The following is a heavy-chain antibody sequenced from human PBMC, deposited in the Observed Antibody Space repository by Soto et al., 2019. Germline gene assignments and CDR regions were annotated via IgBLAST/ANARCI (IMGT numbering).Heavy chain of an antibody. CDR2: ITGNAANT. CDR1: RFTFGGYA. CDR3: AKAARDCGGDCYSSCFDS. J-gene: IGHJ4*02. D-gene: IGHD2-21*02. V-gene: IGHV3-23*01. Sequence: PGGSLRLSCSASRFTFGGYAMSWVRQAPGKGLEWVSGITGNAANTVYADSVKGRFTISRDSSKNALYLQLNSLRAEDTAVYFCAKAARDCGGDCYSSCFDSWGQGALVTVSS.